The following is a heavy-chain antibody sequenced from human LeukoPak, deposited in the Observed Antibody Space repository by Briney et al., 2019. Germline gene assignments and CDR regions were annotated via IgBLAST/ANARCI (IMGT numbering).Heavy chain of an antibody. CDR3: ARGRYSSGSNWYFDL. CDR1: GGSFSGYY. D-gene: IGHD6-19*01. V-gene: IGHV4-34*01. CDR2: INHSGST. J-gene: IGHJ2*01. Sequence: PSETLSLTCAVYGGSFSGYYWSWIRQPPGKGLEWIGEINHSGSTNYNPSLKSRVTISVDTSKNQFYLKLSSVTAADTAVYYCARGRYSSGSNWYFDLWGRGTLVTVSS.